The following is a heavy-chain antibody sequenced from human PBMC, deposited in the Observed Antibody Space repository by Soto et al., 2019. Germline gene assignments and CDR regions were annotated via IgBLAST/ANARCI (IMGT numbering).Heavy chain of an antibody. J-gene: IGHJ6*02. D-gene: IGHD3-3*01. CDR1: GGSISSYY. Sequence: QVHLQESGPGLVKPSETLSLTCAVSGGSISSYYWTWVRQPAGEGLEFIGRIGRGTTNFTPSLKTRVTLSLDTSKNKVSLSLRSVTAADTAIYSCARLRHLQWLPHNDYGLDVWGQGTTVTVSS. CDR3: ARLRHLQWLPHNDYGLDV. V-gene: IGHV4-4*07. CDR2: IGRGTT.